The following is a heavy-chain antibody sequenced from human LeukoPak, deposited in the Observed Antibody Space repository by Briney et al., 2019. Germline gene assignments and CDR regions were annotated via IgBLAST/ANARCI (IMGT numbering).Heavy chain of an antibody. Sequence: PSETLSLTCTVSGGSISSSSYYWGWIRQPPGKGLEWIGSIYYSGSTYYNPSLKSRVTISVDTSKNQFSLKLSSVTAADTAVYYCRRITMVRGVIGNYFDYWGQGTLVTVSS. CDR3: RRITMVRGVIGNYFDY. CDR2: IYYSGST. J-gene: IGHJ4*02. D-gene: IGHD3-10*01. V-gene: IGHV4-39*07. CDR1: GGSISSSSYY.